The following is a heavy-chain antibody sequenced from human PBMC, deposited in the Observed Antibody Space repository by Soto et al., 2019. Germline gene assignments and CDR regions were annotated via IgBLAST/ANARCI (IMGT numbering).Heavy chain of an antibody. CDR1: GFTFDDYA. D-gene: IGHD1-26*01. CDR3: AKDVSGRGSFYYYFGMDV. Sequence: VQLEESGGGLVQPGRSLRLSCAASGFTFDDYAMHWVRQGPGKGLEWVSGISWNSGNTRYTDSVKARFTISRDNAKNSLYLQMNSLRPEDTALYYCAKDVSGRGSFYYYFGMDVWGHGTTVTVSS. CDR2: ISWNSGNT. J-gene: IGHJ6*02. V-gene: IGHV3-9*01.